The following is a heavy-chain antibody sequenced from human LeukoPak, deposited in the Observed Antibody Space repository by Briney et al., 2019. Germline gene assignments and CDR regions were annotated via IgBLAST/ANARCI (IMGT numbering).Heavy chain of an antibody. V-gene: IGHV3-7*01. J-gene: IGHJ3*01. Sequence: GGPLRLSCAASGFIFSSYWMSWLREAPGKGLEGVANIKQEGSDKYYVDSVKARFTISRDNAKNSLYMKMNSLRTEDTAVYYCAIFRSMILWNPKHMFALDVWGKGTMVTVAS. CDR2: IKQEGSDK. D-gene: IGHD2-21*01. CDR3: AIFRSMILWNPKHMFALDV. CDR1: GFIFSSYW.